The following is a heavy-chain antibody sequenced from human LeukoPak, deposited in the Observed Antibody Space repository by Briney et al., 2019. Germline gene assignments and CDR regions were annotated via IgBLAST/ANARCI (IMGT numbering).Heavy chain of an antibody. CDR3: ATVAVIRGGTYFDY. CDR1: GGSISSYY. CDR2: LFFSGST. J-gene: IGHJ4*02. Sequence: SETLSLTCTVSGGSISSYYWSWIRQPPGKGLEWIAYLFFSGSTDYNPSLESRVTISVDTSKNQLSLKLRSVTAADTAVYYCATVAVIRGGTYFDYWGQGTLVSVST. V-gene: IGHV4-59*01. D-gene: IGHD3-10*01.